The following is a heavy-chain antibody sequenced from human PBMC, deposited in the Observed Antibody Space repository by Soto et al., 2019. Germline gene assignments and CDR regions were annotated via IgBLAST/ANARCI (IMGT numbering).Heavy chain of an antibody. CDR2: INHSGST. Sequence: QVQLQQWGAGLLKPSETLSLTCAVYGGSFSGYYWSWIRQPPGKGLEWIGEINHSGSTNYNPSLKSRVTISLDTSKNQFSLKLSSVTAADTAVYYCARGVMGSSPSGYCSGGSCYSDYWGQGTLVTVSS. CDR3: ARGVMGSSPSGYCSGGSCYSDY. V-gene: IGHV4-34*01. J-gene: IGHJ4*02. CDR1: GGSFSGYY. D-gene: IGHD2-15*01.